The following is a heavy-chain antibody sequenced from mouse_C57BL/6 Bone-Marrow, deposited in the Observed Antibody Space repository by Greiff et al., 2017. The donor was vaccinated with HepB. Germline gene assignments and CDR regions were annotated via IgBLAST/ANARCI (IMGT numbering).Heavy chain of an antibody. CDR1: GFTFSNYW. V-gene: IGHV6-3*01. CDR3: TGEGVRQLRLVWFAY. Sequence: EVQVVESGGGLVQPGGSMKLSCVASGFTFSNYWMNWVRQSPEKGLEWVAQIRLKSDNYATHYAESVKGRFTISRDDSKSSVYLQMNNLRAEDTGIYYCTGEGVRQLRLVWFAYWGQGTLVTVSA. CDR2: IRLKSDNYAT. J-gene: IGHJ3*01. D-gene: IGHD3-2*02.